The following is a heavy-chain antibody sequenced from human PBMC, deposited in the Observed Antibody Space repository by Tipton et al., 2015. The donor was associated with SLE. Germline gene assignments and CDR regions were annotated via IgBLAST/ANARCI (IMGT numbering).Heavy chain of an antibody. CDR1: RYSISSGYY. D-gene: IGHD6-13*01. V-gene: IGHV4-38-2*02. CDR2: FYHSGNT. Sequence: TLSLTCIVSRYSISSGYYWGWMRQAPGKELEWIGSFYHSGNTYYNPSLKSRVTISVDTSKNQFSLKLSSVTAADTAVYFCARGRYSSSSYGDYFDYWGQGTLVTVSS. J-gene: IGHJ4*02. CDR3: ARGRYSSSSYGDYFDY.